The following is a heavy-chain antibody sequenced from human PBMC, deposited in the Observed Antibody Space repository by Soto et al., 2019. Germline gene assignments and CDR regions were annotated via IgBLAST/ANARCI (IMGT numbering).Heavy chain of an antibody. Sequence: QGQLQQWGAGLLKPSETLSLTCAVYGGSFSGYYWCWIRQPPGKGLEWSGEINHSGSTNYNPSLKSRVTISVDTAKNQFSLKLSSVTAADTAVYYCARRGPPYFDYWGQGTLVTVSS. J-gene: IGHJ4*02. CDR1: GGSFSGYY. CDR3: ARRGPPYFDY. CDR2: INHSGST. V-gene: IGHV4-34*01.